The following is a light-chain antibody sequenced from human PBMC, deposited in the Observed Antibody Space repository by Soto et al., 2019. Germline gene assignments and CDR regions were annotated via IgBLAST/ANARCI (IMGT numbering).Light chain of an antibody. J-gene: IGLJ2*01. CDR3: SSYTRSSTLV. Sequence: QSVLTQPASVSGSPGQSITISCTGTSSDVGGSNYVSWYQHHPGKAPKLMIYEVSNRPSGVSNRFSGSKSGNTASLTISGLQAEDEADYYCSSYTRSSTLVFGGVTKVTVL. CDR1: SSDVGGSNY. CDR2: EVS. V-gene: IGLV2-14*01.